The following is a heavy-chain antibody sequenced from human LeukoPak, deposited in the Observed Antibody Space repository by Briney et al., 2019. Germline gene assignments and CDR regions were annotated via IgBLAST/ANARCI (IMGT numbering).Heavy chain of an antibody. Sequence: SETLSLTCTVSGGSISSGGYYWSWIRQHPGKGLEWIGYIYYSGSTYYNPSLKSRVTISVDTSKNQFSLKLSSVTAADTAVYYCARGGVRPSGDDAFDIWGQGTMVTVSS. V-gene: IGHV4-30-4*08. D-gene: IGHD2-8*02. J-gene: IGHJ3*02. CDR3: ARGGVRPSGDDAFDI. CDR1: GGSISSGGYY. CDR2: IYYSGST.